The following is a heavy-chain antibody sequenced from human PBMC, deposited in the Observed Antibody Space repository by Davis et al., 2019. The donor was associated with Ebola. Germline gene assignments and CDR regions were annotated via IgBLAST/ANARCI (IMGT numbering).Heavy chain of an antibody. CDR1: GGSFSGYY. CDR2: INHSGGT. Sequence: MPSETLSLTCAVYGGSFSGYYWSWIRQPPGKGLEWIGEINHSGGTNYNPSLKSRVTISVDTSKNQFSLKLSSVTAADTAVYYCARHSMVRGVPSHWGQGTLVTVSS. V-gene: IGHV4-34*01. J-gene: IGHJ4*02. CDR3: ARHSMVRGVPSH. D-gene: IGHD3-10*01.